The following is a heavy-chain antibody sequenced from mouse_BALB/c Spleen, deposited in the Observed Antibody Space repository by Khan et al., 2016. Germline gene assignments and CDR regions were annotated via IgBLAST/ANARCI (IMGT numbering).Heavy chain of an antibody. J-gene: IGHJ1*01. V-gene: IGHV10-1*02. CDR3: VRRRLLTTYWYFGV. CDR2: IRSKSNNYAT. Sequence: EVQLVEAGGGLVQPPGSLKLPCAAPGFTFNTYAMNWVRQAPGKGLEWVARIRSKSNNYATYYADSVKDRFTMSVADSQSLLYLQIHNLNTQATTMYYCVRRRLLTTYWYFGVWGEGSTITISS. D-gene: IGHD2-3*01. CDR1: GFTFNTYA.